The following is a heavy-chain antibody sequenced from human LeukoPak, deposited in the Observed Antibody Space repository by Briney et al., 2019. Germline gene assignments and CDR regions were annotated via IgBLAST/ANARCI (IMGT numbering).Heavy chain of an antibody. CDR3: ARDRYDSSGYYYEFDY. CDR2: IIPIFGIA. D-gene: IGHD3-22*01. Sequence: ASVKVSCKASGGTFSSYAISWVRQAPGQGLKWMGRIIPIFGIANYAQKFQGRVTITADKSTSTAYMELSSLRSEDTAVYYCARDRYDSSGYYYEFDYWGQGTLATVSS. V-gene: IGHV1-69*04. CDR1: GGTFSSYA. J-gene: IGHJ4*02.